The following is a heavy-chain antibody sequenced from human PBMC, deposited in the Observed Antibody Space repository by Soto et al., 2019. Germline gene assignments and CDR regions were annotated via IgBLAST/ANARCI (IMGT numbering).Heavy chain of an antibody. J-gene: IGHJ4*02. Sequence: QVQLVQSGAEVKKPGASVKVSCKASGYTFTNYGISWVRQAPGQGLEWMGWISTNTGHTDYARNLRGRVTMTTDASTTTAYMELRSLTSDDTAVYYCARVSVDVPEWGQGTLITVSS. CDR1: GYTFTNYG. CDR2: ISTNTGHT. D-gene: IGHD5-12*01. CDR3: ARVSVDVPE. V-gene: IGHV1-18*04.